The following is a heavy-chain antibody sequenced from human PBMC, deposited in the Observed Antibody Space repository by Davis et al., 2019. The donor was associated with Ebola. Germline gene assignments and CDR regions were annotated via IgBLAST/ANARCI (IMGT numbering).Heavy chain of an antibody. D-gene: IGHD3-3*01. Sequence: SETLSLTCAVYGGSFSGYYWSWIRQPPGKGLEWIGEINHSGSTYYNPSLKSRVTISVDRSKNQFSLKLSSVTAADTAVYYCARARTIFGVVTRGWYFDLWGRGTLVTVSS. V-gene: IGHV4-34*01. CDR3: ARARTIFGVVTRGWYFDL. CDR2: INHSGST. J-gene: IGHJ2*01. CDR1: GGSFSGYY.